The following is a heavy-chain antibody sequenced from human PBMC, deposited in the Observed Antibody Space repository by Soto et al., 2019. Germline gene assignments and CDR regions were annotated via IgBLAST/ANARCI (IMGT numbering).Heavy chain of an antibody. CDR3: ARVGGYGGNSPDAFDI. V-gene: IGHV1-69*13. CDR1: GVTFSSYA. J-gene: IGHJ3*02. CDR2: IVPIFGTA. D-gene: IGHD4-17*01. Sequence: GASGKVSCKASGVTFSSYAISWVRQAPGQGLEWMGGIVPIFGTANYAQKFQGRVTITADESTSTAYMELSSLRSEDTAVYYCARVGGYGGNSPDAFDIWGQGTMVTVSS.